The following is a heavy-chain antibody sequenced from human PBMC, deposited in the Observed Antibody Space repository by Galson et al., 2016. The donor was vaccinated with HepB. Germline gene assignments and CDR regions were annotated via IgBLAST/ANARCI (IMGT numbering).Heavy chain of an antibody. J-gene: IGHJ3*02. V-gene: IGHV1-2*02. CDR1: GYTFTGYY. CDR3: ARDRYSGSYYVGAFDI. CDR2: INPDSGVT. D-gene: IGHD1-26*01. Sequence: SVKVSCKASGYTFTGYYMHWVRQAPGQGLEWMGWINPDSGVTSYAQKFQGRVTMTRDTSISTVYMELSRLKSDDTAIYYCARDRYSGSYYVGAFDIWGQGTMVTIS.